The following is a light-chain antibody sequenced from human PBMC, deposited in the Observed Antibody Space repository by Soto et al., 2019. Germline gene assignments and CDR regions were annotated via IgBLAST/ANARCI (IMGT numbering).Light chain of an antibody. CDR2: GAS. CDR3: QQYGGLPRT. V-gene: IGKV3-20*01. Sequence: EILLTQSPGTVSLSPGERATLSCRASQSVSSNYLAWYQQKPGQAPRLLIYGASITATGIPDRFSGSGSGTDFTLTISRLEPEDVAVYYCQQYGGLPRTFGQGTKVEIK. J-gene: IGKJ1*01. CDR1: QSVSSNY.